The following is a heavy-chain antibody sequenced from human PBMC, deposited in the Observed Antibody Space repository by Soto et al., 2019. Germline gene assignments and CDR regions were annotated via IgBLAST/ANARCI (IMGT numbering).Heavy chain of an antibody. CDR2: IGSSSSYT. CDR3: ARRRPTGYYNY. CDR1: GFPFSDYY. V-gene: IGHV3-11*05. J-gene: IGHJ4*02. D-gene: IGHD3-9*01. Sequence: QVQLVESGGDLVKPGGSLRLSCAASGFPFSDYYMSWIRQAPGKWLEWVSSIGSSSSYTNYADSVKGRFTISRDNAKNSLYLQMNSLRAEDTAVYYCARRRPTGYYNYWGQGTLVTVSA.